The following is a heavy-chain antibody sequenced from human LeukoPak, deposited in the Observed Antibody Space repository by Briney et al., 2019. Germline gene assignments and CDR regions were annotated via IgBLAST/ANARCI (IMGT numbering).Heavy chain of an antibody. CDR1: GFTFSSYA. D-gene: IGHD3-22*01. J-gene: IGHJ6*02. CDR2: ISGSSGST. V-gene: IGHV3-23*01. CDR3: AKDCADSSGYYYVHYYYYGMDV. Sequence: GGSLRLSCAASGFTFSSYAMSWVRQAPGKGLEWVSAISGSSGSTYYADSVKGRFTISRDNSKNTLYLQMNSLRAEGTAVYYCAKDCADSSGYYYVHYYYYGMDVWGQGTTVTVSS.